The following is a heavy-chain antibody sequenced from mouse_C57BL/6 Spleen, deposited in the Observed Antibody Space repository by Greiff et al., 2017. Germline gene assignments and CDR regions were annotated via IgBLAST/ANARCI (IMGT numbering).Heavy chain of an antibody. CDR1: GYTFTSYW. V-gene: IGHV1-59*01. CDR3: ARSDDY. Sequence: QVQLQQSGAELVRPGTSVKLSCKASGYTFTSYWMHWVKQRPGQGLEWIGVIDPSDSYTNYNQRFKGKATLTVATASSTAYMQLRSLTSEDSAVYYCARSDDYWGQGTTLTVSS. CDR2: IDPSDSYT. J-gene: IGHJ2*01.